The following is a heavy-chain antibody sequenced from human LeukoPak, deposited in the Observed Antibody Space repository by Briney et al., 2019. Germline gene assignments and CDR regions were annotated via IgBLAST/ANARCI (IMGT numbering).Heavy chain of an antibody. Sequence: ASVKVSCKASGYTFTSYAMNWVRQAPGQGLERMGWINTNTGNPTYAQGFTGRFVFSLDTSVSTAYLQISSLKAGDTAVYYCARVGSHCDILTGPPEVDAFDIWGQGTMVTVSS. CDR2: INTNTGNP. CDR3: ARVGSHCDILTGPPEVDAFDI. CDR1: GYTFTSYA. J-gene: IGHJ3*02. D-gene: IGHD3-9*01. V-gene: IGHV7-4-1*02.